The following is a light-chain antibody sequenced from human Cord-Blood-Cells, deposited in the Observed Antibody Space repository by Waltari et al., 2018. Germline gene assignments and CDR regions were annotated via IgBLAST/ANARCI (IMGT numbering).Light chain of an antibody. CDR3: CSYAGSYTLV. V-gene: IGLV2-11*01. Sequence: QSALTQPRSVSGSPGQSVTISCTGTSSGVGGYNYVSWYQQHPGKAPKLMIYDVSKRPSGVPDRFSGSKSGNTASLTISGLQAEDDADYYCCSYAGSYTLVFGGGTKLTVL. CDR2: DVS. CDR1: SSGVGGYNY. J-gene: IGLJ3*02.